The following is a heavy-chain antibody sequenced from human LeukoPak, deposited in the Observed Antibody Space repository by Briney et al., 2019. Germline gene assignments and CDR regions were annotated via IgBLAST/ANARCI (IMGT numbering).Heavy chain of an antibody. CDR2: IYYSGST. CDR1: GGSISSYY. Sequence: SETLSLTCTVSGGSISSYYWSWIRQPPGKGLEWIGYIYYSGSTNYNPSLKSRVAISVDTSKSQFSLKLSSVTAADTAVYYCARGRQLVRFDYWGQGTLVTVSS. CDR3: ARGRQLVRFDY. J-gene: IGHJ4*02. D-gene: IGHD6-13*01. V-gene: IGHV4-59*01.